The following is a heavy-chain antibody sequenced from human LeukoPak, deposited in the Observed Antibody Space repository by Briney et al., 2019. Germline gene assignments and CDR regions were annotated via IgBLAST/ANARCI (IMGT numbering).Heavy chain of an antibody. V-gene: IGHV4-59*08. CDR1: GGSISSYY. CDR3: ARHFRLYYVDY. Sequence: PSETLSLTCTVSGGSISSYYWSWIRQPPGKGLEWIGYIYYSGSTNYNPSLKSRVTISVDTSKNQFSLKLSSVTAADTAVYYCARHFRLYYVDYWGQGTLVTVSS. CDR2: IYYSGST. J-gene: IGHJ4*02. D-gene: IGHD6-19*01.